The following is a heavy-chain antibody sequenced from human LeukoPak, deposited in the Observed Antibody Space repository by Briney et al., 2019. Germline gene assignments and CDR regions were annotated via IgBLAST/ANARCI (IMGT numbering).Heavy chain of an antibody. V-gene: IGHV3-30*18. J-gene: IGHJ5*02. Sequence: HTGGSLRLSCAASGFTFSSYEMNWVRQAPGKGLEWVAVISYDGSNKYYADSVKGRFTISRDNSKNTLYLQMNSLRAEDTTVYHCAKGGDLRSWGQGTLVTVSS. CDR1: GFTFSSYE. D-gene: IGHD4-17*01. CDR2: ISYDGSNK. CDR3: AKGGDLRS.